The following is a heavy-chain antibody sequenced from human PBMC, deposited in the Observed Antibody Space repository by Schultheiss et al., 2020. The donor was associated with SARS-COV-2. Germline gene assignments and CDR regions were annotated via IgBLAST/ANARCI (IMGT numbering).Heavy chain of an antibody. V-gene: IGHV3-15*01. D-gene: IGHD6-19*01. CDR3: ARATAVAGTEFGGFDY. CDR2: IKSKTDGGTT. CDR1: GFTFSNAW. Sequence: GGSLRLSCAASGFTFSNAWMSWVRQAPGKGLEWVGRIKSKTDGGTTEYAASVKGRFTISRDDSKNSLYLQMNSLKTEDTAVYYCARATAVAGTEFGGFDYWGQGTLVTVSS. J-gene: IGHJ4*02.